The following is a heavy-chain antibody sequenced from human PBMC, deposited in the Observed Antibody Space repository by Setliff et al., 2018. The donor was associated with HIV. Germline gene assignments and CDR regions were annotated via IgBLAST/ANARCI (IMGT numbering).Heavy chain of an antibody. Sequence: SETLSLTCTVSGGSISSGSYYWSWIRQPAGKGLEWIGRIYTSGSTNYNPSLKSRVTISVDTSKNKFSLKLSSVTAADTAVYYCARDRGSYPLGNWGQGTLVTVSS. CDR1: GGSISSGSYY. V-gene: IGHV4-61*02. J-gene: IGHJ4*02. D-gene: IGHD3-16*01. CDR3: ARDRGSYPLGN. CDR2: IYTSGST.